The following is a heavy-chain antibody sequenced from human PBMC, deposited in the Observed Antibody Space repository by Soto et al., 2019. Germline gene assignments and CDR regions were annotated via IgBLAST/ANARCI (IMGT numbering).Heavy chain of an antibody. V-gene: IGHV1-18*01. Sequence: QVQLVQSGAEVKKPGATVKVSCKASGYTFTSYGISWVRQAPGQGLEWMGWISAYNGNTNYAQKLQGRVTMTTDTSTITAYMELRSLRSDDTAVYYCARAPYCSGGSCYVYYYYGMDVWGQGTTVTVSS. CDR3: ARAPYCSGGSCYVYYYYGMDV. CDR1: GYTFTSYG. D-gene: IGHD2-15*01. J-gene: IGHJ6*02. CDR2: ISAYNGNT.